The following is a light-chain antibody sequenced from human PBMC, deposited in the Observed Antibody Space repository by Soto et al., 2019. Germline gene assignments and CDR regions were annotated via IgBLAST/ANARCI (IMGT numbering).Light chain of an antibody. CDR1: QSIGLA. CDR3: QQYKNWPPIT. J-gene: IGKJ5*01. V-gene: IGKV3-15*01. CDR2: GTS. Sequence: EIVLPQSPATLSLSPGERATLSCRASQSIGLAIAWYQQKPGQAPRLLIYGTSTRATGIPARFSGSGSGTEFTLTISSLQSEDFAVYYGQQYKNWPPITVGQGTRLEIK.